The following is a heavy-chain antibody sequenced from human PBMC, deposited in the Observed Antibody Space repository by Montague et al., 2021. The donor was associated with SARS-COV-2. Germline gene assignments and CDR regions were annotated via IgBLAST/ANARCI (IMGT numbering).Heavy chain of an antibody. J-gene: IGHJ4*02. D-gene: IGHD5-12*01. V-gene: IGHV4-4*07. CDR3: ARQYIGYNRRFDY. CDR1: GSISGYY. Sequence: SETLSLTCTVSGSISGYYWTWIRQSAGKGLEWIGRISSSGGIDYNPSLKSRVTMSLYTSKIQLSLKLSSMTAAATAVYYCARQYIGYNRRFDYWGQGALVTVSP. CDR2: ISSSGGI.